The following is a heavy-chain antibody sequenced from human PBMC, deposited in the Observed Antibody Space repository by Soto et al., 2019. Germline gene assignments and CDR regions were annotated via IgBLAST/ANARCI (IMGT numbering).Heavy chain of an antibody. CDR3: ARDLGYFDGLLAERARHFDY. CDR1: GYTFTSYG. Sequence: QVQLVQSGAEVKKPGASVKVSCKASGYTFTSYGISWVRQAPGQGRAWMGWISAYNGNTNYAQKLQGRVTMTTDTSTSTAYMELRSLRSDDTAVYYCARDLGYFDGLLAERARHFDYWGQGTLVTVSS. CDR2: ISAYNGNT. J-gene: IGHJ4*02. V-gene: IGHV1-18*01. D-gene: IGHD3-9*01.